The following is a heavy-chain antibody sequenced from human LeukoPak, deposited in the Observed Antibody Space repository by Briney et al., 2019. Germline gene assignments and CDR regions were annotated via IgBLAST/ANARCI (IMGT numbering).Heavy chain of an antibody. CDR2: ISAISSSST. V-gene: IGHV3-48*04. CDR1: GFTFSSYA. CDR3: ARDFHRRYYDSSGYNAFDI. J-gene: IGHJ3*02. D-gene: IGHD3-22*01. Sequence: GGSLRLSCAASGFTFSSYAMSWVRQAPGKGVEWVSYISAISSSSTYYADSVKGRFTISRDNAKNSLYLQMNSLRAEDTAVYYCARDFHRRYYDSSGYNAFDIWGQGTMVTVSS.